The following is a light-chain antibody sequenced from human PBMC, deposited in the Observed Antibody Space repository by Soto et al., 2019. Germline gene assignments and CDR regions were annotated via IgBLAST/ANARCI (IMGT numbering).Light chain of an antibody. J-gene: IGLJ1*01. CDR3: SSYTSTMTNV. CDR2: DVV. V-gene: IGLV2-14*03. CDR1: SSDVGGFNS. Sequence: QSALTQPASVSGSPGQSITISCTGTSSDVGGFNSVSWYQLRPGTAPKLRLYDVVDRPSGVSYRFSGSKSGNTASLTISGLQAADETDYFCSSYTSTMTNVFGSGTKVTVL.